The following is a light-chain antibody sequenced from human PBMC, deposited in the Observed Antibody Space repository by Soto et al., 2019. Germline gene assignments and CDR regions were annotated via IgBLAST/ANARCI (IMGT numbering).Light chain of an antibody. CDR2: ATS. V-gene: IGKV3-20*01. CDR1: QSVNNAH. J-gene: IGKJ2*01. Sequence: EIVLTQSPGTLSLSPGERATLSCRASQSVNNAHLAWYQQRPGQAPRLLIDATSRRATGTPDRFTGGGTGTDFALTINRLEPEDSAMYYCQHYGTSPQFGQGTKLEIK. CDR3: QHYGTSPQ.